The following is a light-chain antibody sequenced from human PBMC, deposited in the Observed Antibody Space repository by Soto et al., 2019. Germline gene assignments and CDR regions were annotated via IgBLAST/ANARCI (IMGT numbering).Light chain of an antibody. Sequence: QSALTQPPSASGSPGQSVTISCTGTTSDIGAYNYVSWYQQRPGKAPKLIIYEVTRRPSGVPDRIFGSKYDTTASLTVSGLQAEDEADYYCSSYTSSSTVLFGGGTKLTVL. V-gene: IGLV2-8*01. J-gene: IGLJ2*01. CDR3: SSYTSSSTVL. CDR2: EVT. CDR1: TSDIGAYNY.